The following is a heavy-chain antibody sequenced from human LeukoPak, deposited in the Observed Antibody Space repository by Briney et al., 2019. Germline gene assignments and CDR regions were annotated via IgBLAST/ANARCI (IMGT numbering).Heavy chain of an antibody. CDR3: SVKPASVAFDL. J-gene: IGHJ3*01. D-gene: IGHD2-2*01. CDR1: GFTFSDYW. Sequence: GGSLRLSCAASGFTFSDYWVTWVRQAPGKGLEWVANIKQDGSEKYYVDSVKGRFTISRDNAKNSLYLQMNSLRAEDTAVYYCSVKPASVAFDLWGQGTMVTVSS. V-gene: IGHV3-7*01. CDR2: IKQDGSEK.